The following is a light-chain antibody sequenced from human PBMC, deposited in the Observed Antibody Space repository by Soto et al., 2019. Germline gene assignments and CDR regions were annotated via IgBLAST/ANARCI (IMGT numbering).Light chain of an antibody. CDR1: SSNIGRTH. CDR2: NNN. J-gene: IGLJ3*02. Sequence: QAVVTQPPSVSGTPGQRVTISCSGSSSNIGRTHVYWYQQLPGTAPKVLIYNNNQRPSGVPDRFSGSKSGTSASLAISGLRSEDEADYHCAAWDDSLSGPVFGGGTQLTVL. V-gene: IGLV1-47*02. CDR3: AAWDDSLSGPV.